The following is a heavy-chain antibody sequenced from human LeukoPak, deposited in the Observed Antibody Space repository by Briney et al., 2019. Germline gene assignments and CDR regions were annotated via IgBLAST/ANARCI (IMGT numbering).Heavy chain of an antibody. CDR2: INPNSGGT. Sequence: ASVKVSCKASGYTFTGYYMHWVRQAPGQGLEWMGWINPNSGGTNYAQKFQGRVTMTRDTSISTAYMELSRLRSDDTAVYYCARAQSSGGSIDYWGQGTLVAVSS. J-gene: IGHJ4*02. V-gene: IGHV1-2*02. CDR3: ARAQSSGGSIDY. D-gene: IGHD2-15*01. CDR1: GYTFTGYY.